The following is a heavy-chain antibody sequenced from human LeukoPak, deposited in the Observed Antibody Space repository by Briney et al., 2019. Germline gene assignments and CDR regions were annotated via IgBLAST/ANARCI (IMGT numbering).Heavy chain of an antibody. CDR3: AKEPLRGVGAFDI. V-gene: IGHV3-30*02. Sequence: GGSLRLSCAASGFTFDNYGMHWVRQAPGKGLEWVAFIRSDGSVKFYADSVKGRFTISRDNAKNSLYLQMNSLRAEDTALYYCAKEPLRGVGAFDIWGQGTMVTVSS. CDR1: GFTFDNYG. J-gene: IGHJ3*02. CDR2: IRSDGSVK. D-gene: IGHD3-10*01.